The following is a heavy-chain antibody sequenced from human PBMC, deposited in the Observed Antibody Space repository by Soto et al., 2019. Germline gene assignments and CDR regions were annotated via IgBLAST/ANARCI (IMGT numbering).Heavy chain of an antibody. D-gene: IGHD3-10*01. CDR1: GFTFSSYS. CDR2: ISSSSSTI. CDR3: AIIWFGELLPFDY. J-gene: IGHJ4*02. V-gene: IGHV3-48*01. Sequence: PGGSLRLSCAASGFTFSSYSMNWVRQAPGKGLEWVSYISSSSSTIYYADSVKGRFTISRDNAKNSLYLQMNSLRAEDTAVYYCAIIWFGELLPFDYWGQGTLVTVSS.